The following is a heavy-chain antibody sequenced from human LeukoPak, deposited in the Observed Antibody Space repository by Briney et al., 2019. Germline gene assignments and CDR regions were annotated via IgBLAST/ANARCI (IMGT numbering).Heavy chain of an antibody. CDR3: ARVGSSNYCYGKLDY. V-gene: IGHV1-2*02. CDR1: GYTFTGYY. D-gene: IGHD2-2*01. Sequence: ASVKVSCKASGYTFTGYYMHWVRQAPGQGLEWMGWINPNSGGTNYAQKFQGRVTMTRDTSISTAYMELSRLRADDTAVYYGARVGSSNYCYGKLDYWGQGTLVTVSS. J-gene: IGHJ4*02. CDR2: INPNSGGT.